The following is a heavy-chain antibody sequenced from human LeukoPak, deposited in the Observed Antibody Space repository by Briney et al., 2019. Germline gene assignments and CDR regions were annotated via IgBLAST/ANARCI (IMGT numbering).Heavy chain of an antibody. D-gene: IGHD3-22*01. CDR1: GYTFTSYY. CDR2: INPSGGST. J-gene: IGHJ4*02. V-gene: IGHV1-46*01. CDR3: AREKIDKNYYDSSGYSPYFDY. Sequence: ASVKVSCKASGYTFTSYYMHWVRQAPGQGLEWMGTINPSGGSTSYAQKFQGRVTMTRDTSTSTVYMELSSLRSEDTAVYYCAREKIDKNYYDSSGYSPYFDYWGQGTLVTVSS.